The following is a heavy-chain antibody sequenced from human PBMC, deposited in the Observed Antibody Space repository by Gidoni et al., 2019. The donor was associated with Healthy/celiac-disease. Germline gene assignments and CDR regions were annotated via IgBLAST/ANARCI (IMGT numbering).Heavy chain of an antibody. CDR3: ARDLDGDYYYGMDV. Sequence: QVQLVESGGGVVQPGRSLRLSCAASGFTVSSYAMHWVRQAPGKGLECVAVISYDGSNKYYADSVKGRFTISRDNSKNTLYLQMNSLRAEDTAVYYCARDLDGDYYYGMDVWGQGTTVTVSS. V-gene: IGHV3-30-3*01. CDR1: GFTVSSYA. D-gene: IGHD4-17*01. J-gene: IGHJ6*02. CDR2: ISYDGSNK.